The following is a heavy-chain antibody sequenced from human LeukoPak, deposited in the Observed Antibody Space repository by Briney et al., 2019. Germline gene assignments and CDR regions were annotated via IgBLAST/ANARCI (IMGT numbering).Heavy chain of an antibody. CDR2: IYYSGST. V-gene: IGHV4-59*01. CDR1: GGSISSYY. CDR3: ATSNYDLGYFDY. J-gene: IGHJ4*02. D-gene: IGHD3-3*01. Sequence: SETLSPTCTVSGGSISSYYWSWIRQPPGKGLEWIGYIYYSGSTNYNPSLKSRVTISVDTSKNQFSLKLSSVTAADTAVYYCATSNYDLGYFDYWGQGTLVTVSS.